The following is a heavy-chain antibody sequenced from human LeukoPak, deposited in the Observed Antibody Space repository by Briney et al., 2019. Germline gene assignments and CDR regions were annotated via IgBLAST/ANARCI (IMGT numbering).Heavy chain of an antibody. J-gene: IGHJ4*02. CDR2: INWNSDSI. CDR3: AINGGGDSGYGNFDY. CDR1: GFTFDDYA. V-gene: IGHV3-9*01. Sequence: GGSLRLSCAVSGFTFDDYAMHWVRQVPGKGPEWVSGINWNSDSIGYADSVKGRFTTSRDNAKNSLYLQMNSRRAEDTAFYYCAINGGGDSGYGNFDYWGQGTLVTVSS. D-gene: IGHD5-12*01.